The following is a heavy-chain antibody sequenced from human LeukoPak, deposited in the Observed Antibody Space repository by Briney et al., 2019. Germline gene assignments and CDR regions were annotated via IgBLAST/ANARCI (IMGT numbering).Heavy chain of an antibody. Sequence: GGSLRLSCAASGFTVSGTYMTWVRQAPGMGLEWVSSISSSSSYIFYADSVKGRFTISRDNAKNSLYLQMSSLRAEDAAVYYCTRDLMDYDVSTGLHHYYMDVWGQGTTVTVSS. CDR1: GFTVSGTY. CDR2: ISSSSSYI. CDR3: TRDLMDYDVSTGLHHYYMDV. V-gene: IGHV3-21*01. D-gene: IGHD3-9*01. J-gene: IGHJ6*02.